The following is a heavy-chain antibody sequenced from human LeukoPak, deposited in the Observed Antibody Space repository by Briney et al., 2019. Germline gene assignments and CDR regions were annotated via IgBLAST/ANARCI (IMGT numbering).Heavy chain of an antibody. CDR3: AKDRSSSGTFDI. J-gene: IGHJ3*02. D-gene: IGHD6-13*01. Sequence: GGSLRLSCAASGFTFSSYAMSWVRQAPGKGLEWVSAISGSGGSTYYADSVKGRFTISRDNSKNTLYLQMSSLRAEDTAVYYCAKDRSSSGTFDIWGQGTMVTVSS. CDR1: GFTFSSYA. V-gene: IGHV3-23*01. CDR2: ISGSGGST.